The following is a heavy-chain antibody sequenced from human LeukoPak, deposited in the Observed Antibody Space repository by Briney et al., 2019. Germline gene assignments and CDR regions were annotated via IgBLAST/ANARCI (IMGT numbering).Heavy chain of an antibody. Sequence: ASVKVSCKASGYTFTSYYMHWVRQAPGQGLEWMGIINPSGGSTSYAQKFQGRVTMTRDTSTSTVYMELSSLRSEDTAVYYCARDRGPSDPWLVGFDYWGQGTLVTVSS. CDR3: ARDRGPSDPWLVGFDY. CDR1: GYTFTSYY. CDR2: INPSGGST. D-gene: IGHD3-9*01. V-gene: IGHV1-46*01. J-gene: IGHJ4*02.